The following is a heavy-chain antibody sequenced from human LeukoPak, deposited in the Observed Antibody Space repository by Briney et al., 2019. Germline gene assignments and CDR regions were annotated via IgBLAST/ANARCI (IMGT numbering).Heavy chain of an antibody. Sequence: SETLSLTCAVYSGSFSNYYWSWIRQPPGKGLEWIGEINQSGSTNYNPSLKSRVTISVDTSKNHFSLKLSSVTAADTAVYYCARGALKWELPPIRARKSHYFDYWGQGTLVTVSS. CDR2: INQSGST. D-gene: IGHD1-26*01. J-gene: IGHJ4*02. V-gene: IGHV4-34*01. CDR1: SGSFSNYY. CDR3: ARGALKWELPPIRARKSHYFDY.